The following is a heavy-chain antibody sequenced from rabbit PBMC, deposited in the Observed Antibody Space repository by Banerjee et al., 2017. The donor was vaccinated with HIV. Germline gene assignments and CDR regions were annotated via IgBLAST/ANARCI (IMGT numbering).Heavy chain of an antibody. J-gene: IGHJ4*01. V-gene: IGHV1S45*01. CDR3: ARDLAGVTGWNFGL. CDR1: GFSFSSTYW. D-gene: IGHD4-1*01. CDR2: IDTGSSSSS. Sequence: QEQLKESGGGLVTPGGTLTLTCTASGFSFSSTYWICWVRQAPGKGLEWIACIDTGSSSSSYYASWAKGRFTISKTSSTTVTLQMTSLTAADTATYFCARDLAGVTGWNFGLWGPGTLVTVS.